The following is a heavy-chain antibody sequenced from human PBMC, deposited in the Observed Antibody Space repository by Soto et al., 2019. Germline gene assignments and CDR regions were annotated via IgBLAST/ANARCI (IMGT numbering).Heavy chain of an antibody. V-gene: IGHV3-53*01. CDR2: IYGGGTT. D-gene: IGHD6-19*01. Sequence: EVQLVESGGGLIQPGGSLRLSCAASGFSVSSKYMTWVRQAPGKGLEWVSVIYGGGTTYYADSVKGRFTISRDNSKNTLYLQLNSLRAEDTAVYYCVQPTGWPGCDFWGQGTLVTVSS. CDR1: GFSVSSKY. CDR3: VQPTGWPGCDF. J-gene: IGHJ4*02.